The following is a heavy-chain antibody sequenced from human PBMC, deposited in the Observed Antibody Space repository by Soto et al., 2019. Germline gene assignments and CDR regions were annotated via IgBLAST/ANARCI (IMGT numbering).Heavy chain of an antibody. CDR3: ARGVVEAATSFDY. D-gene: IGHD2-15*01. J-gene: IGHJ4*02. V-gene: IGHV4-34*01. CDR2: INHSGST. Sequence: QVQLQQWGAGLLKPSETLSLTCAVYGGSFSGYYWSWIRQPPGKGLEWIGEINHSGSTNYNPSLKSRVTISVDTSKNQFSLKLSSVTAADTAVYYCARGVVEAATSFDYWGQGTLVTVSS. CDR1: GGSFSGYY.